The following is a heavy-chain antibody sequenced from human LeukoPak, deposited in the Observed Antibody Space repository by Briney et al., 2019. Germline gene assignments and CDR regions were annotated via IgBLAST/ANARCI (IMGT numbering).Heavy chain of an antibody. Sequence: SETLSLTCSVSGGSISHNSYYWGWIRQPPGKGLECIGTIYYSGSTYYSPSLKSRVTISVDTSKNQFSLKLNSVTAADTAAYYCARISAGYYYVGYWGQGTLVTVSS. CDR2: IYYSGST. D-gene: IGHD3-9*01. CDR3: ARISAGYYYVGY. V-gene: IGHV4-39*07. J-gene: IGHJ4*02. CDR1: GGSISHNSYY.